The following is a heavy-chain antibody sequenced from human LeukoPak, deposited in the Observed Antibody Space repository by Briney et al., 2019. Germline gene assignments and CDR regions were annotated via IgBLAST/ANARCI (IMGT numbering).Heavy chain of an antibody. CDR3: AKDGLLWFGELGDY. D-gene: IGHD3-10*01. CDR1: GFTFSSYA. CDR2: ISGSGGST. J-gene: IGHJ4*02. Sequence: GGSLRLSCAASGFTFSSYAMSWVRQAPGKGLEWVSAISGSGGSTYYADSVKGRFTISRDNSKNTLHLQMNSLRAEDTAVYYCAKDGLLWFGELGDYWGQGTLVTVSS. V-gene: IGHV3-23*01.